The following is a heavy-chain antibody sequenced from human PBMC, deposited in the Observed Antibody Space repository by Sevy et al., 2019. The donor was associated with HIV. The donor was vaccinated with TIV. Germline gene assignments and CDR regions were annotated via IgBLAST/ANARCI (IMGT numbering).Heavy chain of an antibody. CDR2: ISYDGSNK. CDR3: ANEGRGYGSGGSCCSGGYFDY. V-gene: IGHV3-30*18. J-gene: IGHJ4*02. D-gene: IGHD2-15*01. Sequence: GGSLRLSCAASGFTFSSYGMHWVRQAPGKGLEWVAVISYDGSNKYYADSVKGRFTISRDNSKNTLYLQMNSLRAEDTAVYYCANEGRGYGSGGSCCSGGYFDYWGQGTLVTVSS. CDR1: GFTFSSYG.